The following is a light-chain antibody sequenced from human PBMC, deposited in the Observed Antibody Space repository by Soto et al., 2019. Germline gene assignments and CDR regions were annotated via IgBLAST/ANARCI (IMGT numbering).Light chain of an antibody. Sequence: QSVLTQPASVSGSPGQSITISCTGTSSDVGSYNLVSWYQQHPGKAPKVMIYEVSKRPSGVSNRFSGSKSGNTASLTISGLQAEDEADYYCCSYAGTSTDVFGTGTKLTVL. J-gene: IGLJ1*01. CDR3: CSYAGTSTDV. CDR2: EVS. V-gene: IGLV2-23*02. CDR1: SSDVGSYNL.